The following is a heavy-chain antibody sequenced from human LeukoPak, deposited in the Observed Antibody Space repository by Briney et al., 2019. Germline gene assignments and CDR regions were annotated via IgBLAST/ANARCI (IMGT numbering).Heavy chain of an antibody. D-gene: IGHD1-14*01. Sequence: PTETLSPTRSVATPSISSNYWNWSRQPPGKGLKGLGYVFYNGATNYNPSLQSRITISVDTSKNQFSLNLSSGTAADTAVYSCARGGPGSGRYFYMDVWGRGTTVTVSS. CDR3: ARGGPGSGRYFYMDV. CDR2: VFYNGAT. J-gene: IGHJ6*03. V-gene: IGHV4-59*01. CDR1: TPSISSNY.